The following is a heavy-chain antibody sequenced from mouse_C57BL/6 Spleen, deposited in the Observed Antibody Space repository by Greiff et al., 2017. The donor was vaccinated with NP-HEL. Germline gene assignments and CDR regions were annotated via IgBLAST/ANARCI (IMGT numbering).Heavy chain of an antibody. Sequence: DVQLQESGPGLVKPSQSLSLTCSVTGYSITSGYYWNWIRQFPGNKLEWMGYISYDGSNNYNPSLKNRISITRDTSKNQFFLKLNSVTTEDTATYYCAREEVTAEAWFAYWGQGTLVTVSA. J-gene: IGHJ3*01. V-gene: IGHV3-6*01. D-gene: IGHD2-2*01. CDR1: GYSITSGYY. CDR3: AREEVTAEAWFAY. CDR2: ISYDGSN.